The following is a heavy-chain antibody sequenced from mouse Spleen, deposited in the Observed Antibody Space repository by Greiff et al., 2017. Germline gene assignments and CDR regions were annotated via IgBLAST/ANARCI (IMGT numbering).Heavy chain of an antibody. Sequence: DVKLVESGGGLVKPGGSLKLSCAASGFTFSSYAMSWVRQTPEKRLEWVATISDGGSYTYYPDNVKGRFTISRDNAKNNLYLQMSHLKSEDTAMYYCARDISVGYFDYWGQGTTLTVSS. CDR2: ISDGGSYT. V-gene: IGHV5-4*01. CDR1: GFTFSSYA. CDR3: ARDISVGYFDY. J-gene: IGHJ2*01. D-gene: IGHD1-3*01.